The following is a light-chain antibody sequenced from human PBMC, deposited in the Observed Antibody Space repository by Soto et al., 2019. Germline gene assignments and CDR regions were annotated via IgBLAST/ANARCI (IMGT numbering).Light chain of an antibody. V-gene: IGKV3-15*01. CDR3: QQYNIWPPLYT. J-gene: IGKJ2*01. CDR1: QTVSDN. Sequence: EIVLTQSPDTLSASPGERATLSCRASQTVSDNLAWYQQKPGQSPRLLIYGASTRATDIPVRFSGSGSGTEFTLTISSLQSEDFAVYYCQQYNIWPPLYTFGQGTKL. CDR2: GAS.